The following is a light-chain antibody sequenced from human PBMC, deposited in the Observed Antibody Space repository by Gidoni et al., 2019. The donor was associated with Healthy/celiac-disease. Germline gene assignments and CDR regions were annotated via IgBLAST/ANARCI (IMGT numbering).Light chain of an antibody. CDR1: QSISSY. V-gene: IGKV1-39*01. Sequence: DIQMTQSPSSLSASVGDRVCITCRASQSISSYLNWYQQKPGKAPKLLIYAASSLQSGVPSRFSGSGSGTDFNLTISSLQPEDFATYYCQQSYSTPWTFXXXTKVEIK. CDR2: AAS. J-gene: IGKJ1*01. CDR3: QQSYSTPWT.